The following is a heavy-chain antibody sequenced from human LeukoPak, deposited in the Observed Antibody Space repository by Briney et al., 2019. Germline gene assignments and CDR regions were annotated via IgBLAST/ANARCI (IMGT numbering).Heavy chain of an antibody. CDR2: TYPGDSDT. CDR1: GYSFTNYW. D-gene: IGHD5-12*01. CDR3: ASLLTYHSGSDL. V-gene: IGHV5-51*01. Sequence: GESLKISCKGSGYSFTNYWIGWVRQLPGKGLEWMGITYPGDSDTKYSPSFQGHVTISAGKSISTAYLQWSSLKASDTAMYYCASLLTYHSGSDLWGQGTLVTVSS. J-gene: IGHJ4*02.